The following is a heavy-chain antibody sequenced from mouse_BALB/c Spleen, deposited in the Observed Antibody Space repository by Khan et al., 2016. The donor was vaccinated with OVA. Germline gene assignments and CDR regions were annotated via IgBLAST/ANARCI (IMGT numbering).Heavy chain of an antibody. V-gene: IGHV1-4*01. CDR3: AREGAYYRNDDAFDY. J-gene: IGHJ3*01. CDR2: INPSGGYT. CDR1: GYTFTSYT. Sequence: QVQLQQSGAGLARPGASVKMSCKASGYTFTSYTMHWVKQRPGQGLEWIGYINPSGGYTNYNQKFTDKATLTADKSSSTAYMQLSRLTSDEPAVYSGAREGAYYRNDDAFDYWGQGTSVTVSA. D-gene: IGHD2-14*01.